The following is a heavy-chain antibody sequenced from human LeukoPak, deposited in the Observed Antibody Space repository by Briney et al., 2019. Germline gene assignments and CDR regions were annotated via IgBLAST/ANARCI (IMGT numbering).Heavy chain of an antibody. CDR2: IWNDGSNK. Sequence: GGSLRLSCAASGFIFSNSGMHWVRQAPGKGLEWVAVIWNDGSNKYYADSVKGRFTISRDNSQNTLYLQMNSLRAEDTAVYYYARNSGGRRYYFTDWGQGTLVTVSS. J-gene: IGHJ4*02. CDR3: ARNSGGRRYYFTD. D-gene: IGHD3-10*01. CDR1: GFIFSNSG. V-gene: IGHV3-33*01.